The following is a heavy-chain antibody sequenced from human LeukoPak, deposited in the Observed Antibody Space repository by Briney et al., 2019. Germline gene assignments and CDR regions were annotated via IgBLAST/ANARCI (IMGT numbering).Heavy chain of an antibody. V-gene: IGHV3-53*01. CDR3: ARDVEPLAANTLAY. Sequence: GGSLRLSCAASGFTVITNDMTWVRQAPGKGLEWVSVLCDGNTKYADSVQGRFTISRDNSKNTLYLEMNSLSPDDTAVYYCARDVEPLAANTLAYWRQGTLVTVSS. J-gene: IGHJ4*02. D-gene: IGHD1-14*01. CDR2: LCDGNT. CDR1: GFTVITND.